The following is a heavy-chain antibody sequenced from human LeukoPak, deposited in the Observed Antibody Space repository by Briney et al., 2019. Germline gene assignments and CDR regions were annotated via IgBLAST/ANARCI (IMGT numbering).Heavy chain of an antibody. CDR2: ISYDGNTK. Sequence: CAASGFTFSSNAMHWVRQTPGKGLEWVAVISYDGNTKYYADSVKGRFTISRDNSENTLYLQVNSLRADDTALYYCARDFLPGAPDFFDYWGQGTLVTVSS. CDR3: ARDFLPGAPDFFDY. V-gene: IGHV3-30-3*01. CDR1: GFTFSSNA. D-gene: IGHD2-8*02. J-gene: IGHJ4*02.